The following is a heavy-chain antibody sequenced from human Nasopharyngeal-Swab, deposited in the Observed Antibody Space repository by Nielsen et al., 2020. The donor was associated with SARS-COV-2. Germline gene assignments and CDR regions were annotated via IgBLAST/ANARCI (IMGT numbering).Heavy chain of an antibody. V-gene: IGHV1-18*01. Sequence: ASVKVSCKASGYTFTSYGISWVRQAPGQGREWMGWISAYNGNTNYAQKLQGRVTMTTDTSTSRAYMELRSLRSDDTAVYYCARAICSSTSCYHYYMDVWGKGTTVTVSS. D-gene: IGHD2-2*01. CDR2: ISAYNGNT. CDR1: GYTFTSYG. CDR3: ARAICSSTSCYHYYMDV. J-gene: IGHJ6*03.